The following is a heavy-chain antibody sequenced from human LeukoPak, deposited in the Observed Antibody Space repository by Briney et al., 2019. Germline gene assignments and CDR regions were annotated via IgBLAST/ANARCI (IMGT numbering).Heavy chain of an antibody. CDR2: IYHSGST. Sequence: SETLSLTCTVSGGSISSGGYYWSWIRRPPGKGLEWIGYIYHSGSTYYNPSLKSRVTISVDRSKNQFSLKLSSVTAADTAVYYCARVTTAAALDIWGQGTMVTVSS. CDR3: ARVTTAAALDI. D-gene: IGHD6-13*01. CDR1: GGSISSGGYY. V-gene: IGHV4-30-2*01. J-gene: IGHJ3*02.